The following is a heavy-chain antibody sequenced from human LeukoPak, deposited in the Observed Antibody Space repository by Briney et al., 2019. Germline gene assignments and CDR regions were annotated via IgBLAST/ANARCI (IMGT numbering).Heavy chain of an antibody. CDR3: AKASEIYSGKGIFDY. J-gene: IGHJ4*02. CDR1: GFTFSSYA. V-gene: IGHV3-23*01. CDR2: ISGSGGST. Sequence: GGSLRLSCAASGFTFSSYAMSWVRQAPGKGLEWVSAISGSGGSTYYADSVKGRFTISRDNSKNTLYLQMNSLRAEDTAVYYCAKASEIYSGKGIFDYWGQGTLVTVSS. D-gene: IGHD4-23*01.